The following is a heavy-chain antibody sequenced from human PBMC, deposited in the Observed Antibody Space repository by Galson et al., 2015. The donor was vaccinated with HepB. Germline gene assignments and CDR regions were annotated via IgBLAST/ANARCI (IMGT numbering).Heavy chain of an antibody. D-gene: IGHD3-10*01. CDR3: ARVDTVVRGVIIIRYFDY. CDR1: GFSFSTYW. Sequence: RLSCAAFGFSFSTYWMSWVRQAPGKGLEWVANIKQDGSEKYYVDSVKGRFTISRDNAKNLLYLQMNSLRAEDTAVYYCARVDTVVRGVIIIRYFDYWGQGTLVTVSS. CDR2: IKQDGSEK. V-gene: IGHV3-7*01. J-gene: IGHJ4*02.